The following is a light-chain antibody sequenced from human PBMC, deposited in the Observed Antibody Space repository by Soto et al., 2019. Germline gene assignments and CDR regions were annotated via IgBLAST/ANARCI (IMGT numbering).Light chain of an antibody. J-gene: IGLJ3*02. CDR1: SSDVGGYNY. V-gene: IGLV2-14*01. Sequence: QSVLTQPASVSGSPGQSITISCAGTSSDVGGYNYVSWYQQHPDKAPKLMIYEVITRPSGVSNRFSGSKSGNTAALTISGLQAEDEADYYCTSYTNSGTWVFGGGTKLTVL. CDR2: EVI. CDR3: TSYTNSGTWV.